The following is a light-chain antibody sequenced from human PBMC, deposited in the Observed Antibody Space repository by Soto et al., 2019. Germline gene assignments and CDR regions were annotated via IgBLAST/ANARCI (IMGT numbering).Light chain of an antibody. Sequence: EIVLTQSPVTLSVSPGERATLSCRASQSINNNYLAWYQQKPGQAPRLLIFGISTRATGVPARFSGSGSGTEFTLSISSLQSEDFSVYYCQQRSNWPPITFGQGTRLEIK. CDR1: QSINNN. J-gene: IGKJ5*01. CDR3: QQRSNWPPIT. CDR2: GIS. V-gene: IGKV3-15*01.